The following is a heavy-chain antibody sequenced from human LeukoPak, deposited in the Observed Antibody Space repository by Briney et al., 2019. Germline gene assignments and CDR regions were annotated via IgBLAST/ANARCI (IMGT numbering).Heavy chain of an antibody. CDR2: IYTSGST. CDR1: GGSISSVSYY. CDR3: ARESCSGGSCYLDY. V-gene: IGHV4-61*02. J-gene: IGHJ4*02. Sequence: SQTLSLTCTVSGGSISSVSYYWSWIRQPAGKGLEWIGRIYTSGSTNYNPSLKSRVTISVDTSKNQFSLKLGSVTAADTAVYYCARESCSGGSCYLDYWGQGTLVTVSS. D-gene: IGHD2-15*01.